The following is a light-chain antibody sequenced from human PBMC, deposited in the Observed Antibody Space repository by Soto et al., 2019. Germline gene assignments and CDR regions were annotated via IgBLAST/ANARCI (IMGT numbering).Light chain of an antibody. CDR2: DAS. CDR1: QSISSW. J-gene: IGKJ1*01. Sequence: DIQMTQSPSTLSSSLGDRVTITCRASQSISSWLAWYQQKPGKAPKLLIYDASSLESGVPSRFSGSRSGPDFTLTISSLQTEDFATYDCQQRYSSTPTFGQGTKVDI. CDR3: QQRYSSTPT. V-gene: IGKV1-5*01.